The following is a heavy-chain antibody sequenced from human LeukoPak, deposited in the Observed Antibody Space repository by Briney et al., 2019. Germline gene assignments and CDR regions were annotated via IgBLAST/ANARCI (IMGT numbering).Heavy chain of an antibody. D-gene: IGHD3-22*01. CDR3: ATNYYDSSGYQLSAEYFQH. J-gene: IGHJ1*01. V-gene: IGHV4-4*07. Sequence: SETLSLTCTVSGGSISSYYWSWIRQPAGKGLEWIGRIYASGSTNYNPSLKSRVTMSVDTSKNQFSLKLSSVTAADTAVYYCATNYYDSSGYQLSAEYFQHWGQGTLVTVSS. CDR2: IYASGST. CDR1: GGSISSYY.